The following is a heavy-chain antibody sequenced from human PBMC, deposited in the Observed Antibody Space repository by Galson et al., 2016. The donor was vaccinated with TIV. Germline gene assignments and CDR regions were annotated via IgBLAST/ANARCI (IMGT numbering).Heavy chain of an antibody. CDR2: ISTYNGNT. J-gene: IGHJ4*02. CDR1: GYTFTSYG. D-gene: IGHD1-1*01. Sequence: SVKVSCKASGYTFTSYGFGWVRQAPGQGLEWMGWISTYNGNTNYAQKFQGRVTLTTETSTSTASMELRGLTSDDTAMYYCARAADTGNDGPFDYWGQGTLVTVSS. CDR3: ARAADTGNDGPFDY. V-gene: IGHV1-18*01.